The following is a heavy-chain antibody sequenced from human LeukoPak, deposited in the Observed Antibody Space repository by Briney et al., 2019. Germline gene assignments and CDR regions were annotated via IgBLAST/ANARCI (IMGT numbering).Heavy chain of an antibody. J-gene: IGHJ4*02. V-gene: IGHV3-74*01. CDR3: ARGRPHGNDY. CDR1: GFTFSSYW. CDR2: IASDGSST. D-gene: IGHD4-23*01. Sequence: GGSLRLSCGASGFTFSSYWMNWVRQAPGKGQVWVSRIASDGSSTTYADSVKGRFSISRDNAKNTLYLQMNSLRVEDTAVYYCARGRPHGNDYWGQGTLVTVSS.